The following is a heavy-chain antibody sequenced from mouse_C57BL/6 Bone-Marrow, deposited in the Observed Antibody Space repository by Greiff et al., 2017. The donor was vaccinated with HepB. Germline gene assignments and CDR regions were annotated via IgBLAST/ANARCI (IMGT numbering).Heavy chain of an antibody. Sequence: QVQLKESGPELVKPGASVKISCKASGYAFSSSWMNWVKQRPGKGLEWIGRIYPGDGDTNYNGKFKGKATLTADNSSSTAYMQLSSLTSEDSAVYFCARNYDYGYYFDYWGQGTTLTVSS. CDR1: GYAFSSSW. J-gene: IGHJ2*01. CDR2: IYPGDGDT. D-gene: IGHD2-4*01. CDR3: ARNYDYGYYFDY. V-gene: IGHV1-82*01.